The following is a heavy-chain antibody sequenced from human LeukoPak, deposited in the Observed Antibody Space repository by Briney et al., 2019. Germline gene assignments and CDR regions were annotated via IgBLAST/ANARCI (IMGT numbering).Heavy chain of an antibody. CDR2: MNPNSGNT. Sequence: ASVKVACKASGHTFTSYDINWVRQATGQGLEWMGWMNPNSGNTGYAQKFQGRVTITRNTSISTAYMELSSLRSEDTAVYYCARGAPLEWVYNWFDPWGQGTLVTVSS. J-gene: IGHJ5*02. CDR1: GHTFTSYD. V-gene: IGHV1-8*03. CDR3: ARGAPLEWVYNWFDP. D-gene: IGHD3-3*01.